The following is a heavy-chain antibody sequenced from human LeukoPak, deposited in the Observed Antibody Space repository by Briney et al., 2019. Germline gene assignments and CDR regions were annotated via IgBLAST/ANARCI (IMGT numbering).Heavy chain of an antibody. CDR2: INPNSGGT. V-gene: IGHV1-2*02. J-gene: IGHJ4*02. CDR1: GYTFTGYY. D-gene: IGHD3-22*01. CDR3: AKSYYDSSGYYALGDY. Sequence: ASVKVSCKASGYTFTGYYMHWVRQAPGQGLEWMGWINPNSGGTNYAQKFQGRVTMTRDTSISTAYMELSRLRSDDTAVYYCAKSYYDSSGYYALGDYWGQGTLVTVSS.